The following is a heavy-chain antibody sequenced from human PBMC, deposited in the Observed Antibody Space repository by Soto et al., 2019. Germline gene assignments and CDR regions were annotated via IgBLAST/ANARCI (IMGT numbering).Heavy chain of an antibody. Sequence: PGGSLRLSCAASGFTFSSYAMGWVRQAPGKGLEWVSAISGSGGSTYYADSVKGRFTISRDNSKNTLYLQMNSLRAEDAAVYYCAKXSRIVGAPYYYYYGMDVWGQGTTVTVSS. CDR1: GFTFSSYA. J-gene: IGHJ6*02. D-gene: IGHD1-26*01. V-gene: IGHV3-23*01. CDR3: AKXSRIVGAPYYYYYGMDV. CDR2: ISGSGGST.